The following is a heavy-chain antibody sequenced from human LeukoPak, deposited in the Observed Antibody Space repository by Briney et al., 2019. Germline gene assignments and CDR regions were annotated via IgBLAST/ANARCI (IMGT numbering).Heavy chain of an antibody. J-gene: IGHJ4*02. CDR1: GGSFSGYY. CDR3: ARGVDYGVYYFDY. Sequence: SETLSLTCAVYGGSFSGYYWSWIRQPPGKGLEWIGEINHSGSTNYNPSLKSRVTISVDTSKNQFSLKLSSVTAADTAVCYCARGVDYGVYYFDYWGQGTLVTVSS. CDR2: INHSGST. D-gene: IGHD4-17*01. V-gene: IGHV4-34*01.